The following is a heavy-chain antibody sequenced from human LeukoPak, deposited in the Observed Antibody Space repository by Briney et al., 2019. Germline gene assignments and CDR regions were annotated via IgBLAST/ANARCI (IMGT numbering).Heavy chain of an antibody. J-gene: IGHJ4*02. CDR3: AKDLYYYDSSGAVDY. Sequence: GGSLRLSCAASGFTFSGYGMHWVRQAPGKGLEWVAVISYDGSNKYYPDSVKGRLTISRDNSKNTLYLQMNSLRAEDTAVYYCAKDLYYYDSSGAVDYWGQGTLVTVSS. CDR1: GFTFSGYG. CDR2: ISYDGSNK. V-gene: IGHV3-30*18. D-gene: IGHD3-22*01.